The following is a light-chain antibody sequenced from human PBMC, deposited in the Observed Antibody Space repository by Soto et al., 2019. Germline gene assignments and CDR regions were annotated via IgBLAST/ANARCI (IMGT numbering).Light chain of an antibody. V-gene: IGLV2-14*01. Sequence: QSVLTQPASVSGSPGQSITISRTGTSSDVGGYNYVSWYQQHPGKAPKFMIYDVSNRPSGVSNRFSGSKSGNTASLTISGLQAEDEADYYCCSYTTSNTRQIVFGTGPKVTVL. CDR1: SSDVGGYNY. J-gene: IGLJ1*01. CDR2: DVS. CDR3: CSYTTSNTRQIV.